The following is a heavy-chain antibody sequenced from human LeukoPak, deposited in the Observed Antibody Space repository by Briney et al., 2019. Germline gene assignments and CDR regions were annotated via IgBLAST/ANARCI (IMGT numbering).Heavy chain of an antibody. J-gene: IGHJ4*02. CDR2: IHYSGST. CDR3: ARLLGVGILSFDY. D-gene: IGHD3-3*01. Sequence: SETLSLTCTVSGGSISSYYWSWIRQPPGKGLEWIGYIHYSGSTNYSPSLKSRVTISVDTSKNRFSLKLSSVTAADTAVYYCARLLGVGILSFDYWGQGTLVTVSS. V-gene: IGHV4-59*08. CDR1: GGSISSYY.